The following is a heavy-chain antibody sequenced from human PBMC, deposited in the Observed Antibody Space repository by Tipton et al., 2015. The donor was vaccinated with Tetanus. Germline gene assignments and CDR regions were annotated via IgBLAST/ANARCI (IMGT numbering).Heavy chain of an antibody. Sequence: PGLVKPSETLSLTCTVSGGSISDKKYYWGWIRQPPGRGLEWIASIYFEGSTYYSPSLKSRDTIAVDRSQNVFSLNLTSVTAADTAVYYCARHLYGYWFDPWGQGALVTVSS. CDR2: IYFEGST. D-gene: IGHD3-10*01. V-gene: IGHV4-39*01. CDR3: ARHLYGYWFDP. CDR1: GGSISDKKYY. J-gene: IGHJ5*02.